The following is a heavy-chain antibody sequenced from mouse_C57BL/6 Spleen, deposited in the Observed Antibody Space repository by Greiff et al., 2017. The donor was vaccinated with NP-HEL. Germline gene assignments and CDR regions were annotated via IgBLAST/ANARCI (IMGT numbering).Heavy chain of an antibody. Sequence: VQLQQPGAELVRPGSSVKLSCKASGYTFTSYWMHWVKQRPIQGLEWIGNIDPSDSETHYNQKFKDKATLTVDKSSSTAYMQLSSLTSEDSAVYYCARCQRDGYFLFAYWGQGTLVTVSA. V-gene: IGHV1-52*01. CDR3: ARCQRDGYFLFAY. CDR1: GYTFTSYW. J-gene: IGHJ3*01. D-gene: IGHD2-3*01. CDR2: IDPSDSET.